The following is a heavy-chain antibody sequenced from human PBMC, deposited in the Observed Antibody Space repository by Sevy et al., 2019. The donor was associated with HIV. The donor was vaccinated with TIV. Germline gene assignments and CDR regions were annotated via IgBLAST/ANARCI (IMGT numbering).Heavy chain of an antibody. CDR3: ARDGTSGLNF. CDR1: RYTFTGYF. D-gene: IGHD2-8*02. Sequence: ASVKVSCKTSRYTFTGYFMHWVRQAPGQGLEWMGVINPSGGSTTFAQRFQGRVTMTRDTSTSTVYMEVRSLGSEDTAVYYCARDGTSGLNFWGQGTLVTVSS. CDR2: INPSGGST. J-gene: IGHJ4*02. V-gene: IGHV1-46*01.